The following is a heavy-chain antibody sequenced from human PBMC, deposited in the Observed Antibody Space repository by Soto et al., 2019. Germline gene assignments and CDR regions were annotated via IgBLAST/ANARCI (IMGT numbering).Heavy chain of an antibody. CDR1: GGSINSSSYF. CDR2: IAYSGST. J-gene: IGHJ5*02. D-gene: IGHD6-19*01. CDR3: ARHYSSGSRNWFDP. Sequence: LSLTCSASGGSINSSSYFWVWVRQPPGKGMEWIGSIAYSGSTYYNPSLRSRVTISVDTSNTPSSLKLSSVTAADTAVFYCARHYSSGSRNWFDPWGQGTLVTVSS. V-gene: IGHV4-39*01.